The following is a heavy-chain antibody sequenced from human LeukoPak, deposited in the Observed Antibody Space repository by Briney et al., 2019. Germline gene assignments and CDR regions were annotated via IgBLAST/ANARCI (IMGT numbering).Heavy chain of an antibody. CDR1: GFTFSTYA. CDR3: ARDVDGIDY. V-gene: IGHV3-53*01. D-gene: IGHD5-24*01. J-gene: IGHJ4*02. Sequence: GGSLRLSCAASGFTFSTYAMSWVRQAPGKGLEWVPVIYSDGRTYYADSVKGRFTISRDNSKNTVFLQMDSLRAEDTGVYYCARDVDGIDYWGQGTLVTVSS. CDR2: IYSDGRT.